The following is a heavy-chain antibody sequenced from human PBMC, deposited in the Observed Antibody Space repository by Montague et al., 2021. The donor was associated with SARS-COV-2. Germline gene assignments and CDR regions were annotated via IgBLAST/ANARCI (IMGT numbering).Heavy chain of an antibody. Sequence: CAISGDSVSGNSATWNWVRQSPSRGLEWLGRTYYRSKWYNDYAVXVRGRVTINPDTSKNQFSLQLNSVTPEDTAIYYCTSGREGNYNVMDVWGQGTTVTVSS. CDR2: TYYRSKWYN. CDR3: TSGREGNYNVMDV. J-gene: IGHJ6*02. V-gene: IGHV6-1*01. CDR1: GDSVSGNSAT. D-gene: IGHD1-1*01.